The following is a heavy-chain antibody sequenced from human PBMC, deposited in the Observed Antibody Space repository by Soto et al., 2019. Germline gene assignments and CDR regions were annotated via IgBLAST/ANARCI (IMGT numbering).Heavy chain of an antibody. CDR2: IYYSGST. D-gene: IGHD6-13*01. Sequence: SETLSLTCTVCGGSISSSYWSWIRQPPGKGLEWIGYIYYSGSTNYNPSLKSRVTISVDTSKYQFSLKLSSVTAADTAVYYWAGSTIAADGDAFDIWGQGTMVTVSS. J-gene: IGHJ3*02. V-gene: IGHV4-59*01. CDR3: AGSTIAADGDAFDI. CDR1: GGSISSSY.